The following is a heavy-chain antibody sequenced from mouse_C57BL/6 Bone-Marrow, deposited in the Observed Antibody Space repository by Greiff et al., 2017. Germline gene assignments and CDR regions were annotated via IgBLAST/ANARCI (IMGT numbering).Heavy chain of an antibody. J-gene: IGHJ2*01. CDR2: IDPENGDT. V-gene: IGHV14-4*01. D-gene: IGHD1-1*01. CDR3: TTYYDYGSRDY. CDR1: GFNIKDDY. Sequence: EVQLQQSGAELVRPGASVKLSCTASGFNIKDDYMHWVKQRPEQGLEWIGWIDPENGDTEYASKIQGKATITADTSSNTAYLQLSSLTSEDTAVYYCTTYYDYGSRDYWGQGTTLTVSS.